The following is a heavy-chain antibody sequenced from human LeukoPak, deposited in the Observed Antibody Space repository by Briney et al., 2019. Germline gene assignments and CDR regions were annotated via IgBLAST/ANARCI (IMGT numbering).Heavy chain of an antibody. J-gene: IGHJ5*02. CDR2: TYYRSKWFN. CDR3: ARDHRDAFNP. V-gene: IGHV6-1*01. CDR1: GDSVSGNRAT. D-gene: IGHD3-10*01. Sequence: SQTLSLTCAISGDSVSGNRATWNWIRQSPSRGLEWLGRTYYRSKWFNDYAVSVKSRITINPDTSKNQFSLQLNSVTPEDTAVYYCARDHRDAFNPWGQGTLVIVSS.